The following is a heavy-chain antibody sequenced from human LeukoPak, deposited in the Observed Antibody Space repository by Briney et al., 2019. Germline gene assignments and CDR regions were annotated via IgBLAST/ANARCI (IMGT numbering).Heavy chain of an antibody. D-gene: IGHD6-13*01. V-gene: IGHV3-9*01. Sequence: PGGSLRLSCAASGFTFDDYAMHWVRQAPGKGLEWVSGINWSGDRIGYADSVKGRFTISRDNAKKSLYLQMNSLRTEDTALYYCAKGGIHRGYYYYYMGVWGKGTTVTISS. J-gene: IGHJ6*03. CDR3: AKGGIHRGYYYYYMGV. CDR2: INWSGDRI. CDR1: GFTFDDYA.